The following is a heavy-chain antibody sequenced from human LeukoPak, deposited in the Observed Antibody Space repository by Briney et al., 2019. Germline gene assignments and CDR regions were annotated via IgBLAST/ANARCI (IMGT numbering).Heavy chain of an antibody. D-gene: IGHD3-3*01. CDR1: GDSISSSTYY. J-gene: IGHJ4*02. Sequence: SETLSLTCTVSGDSISSSTYYWGWIRQPPGKGLEWIGSIYYSGSTYYNPSLKSRVTISVDTSKNQFSLKLRSVSDADTAVYYCARQGDFWSGYPSDYWGRGTLVTVSS. CDR2: IYYSGST. V-gene: IGHV4-39*01. CDR3: ARQGDFWSGYPSDY.